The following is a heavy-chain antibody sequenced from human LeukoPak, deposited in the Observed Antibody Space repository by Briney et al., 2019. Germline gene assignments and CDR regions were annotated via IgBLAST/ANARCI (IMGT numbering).Heavy chain of an antibody. V-gene: IGHV4-59*01. CDR2: IYYSGST. J-gene: IGHJ6*03. CDR3: ARVIYSSGWSTNNYYYYYMDV. Sequence: SETLSLTCTVSGGSISSYYWSWIRRPPGKGLEWIGYIYYSGSTNYNPSLKSRVTISVDTSKNQFSLKLSSVTAADTAVYYCARVIYSSGWSTNNYYYYYMDVWGKGTTVTVSS. CDR1: GGSISSYY. D-gene: IGHD6-19*01.